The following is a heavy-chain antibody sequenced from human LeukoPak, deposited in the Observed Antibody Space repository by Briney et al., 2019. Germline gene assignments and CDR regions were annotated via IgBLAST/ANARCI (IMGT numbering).Heavy chain of an antibody. CDR2: IHTRGSN. CDR1: GVSISPYY. D-gene: IGHD2-21*01. CDR3: ASLSAAVDLGAFDL. Sequence: SETLSLTCAVSGVSISPYYWAWIRQPPGKGLDWIGFIHTRGSNNQYPSLKRRVTISVDTSETHFSLRLTSVTAANTAVYYCASLSAAVDLGAFDLWGQGTMVTVSS. V-gene: IGHV4-4*09. J-gene: IGHJ3*01.